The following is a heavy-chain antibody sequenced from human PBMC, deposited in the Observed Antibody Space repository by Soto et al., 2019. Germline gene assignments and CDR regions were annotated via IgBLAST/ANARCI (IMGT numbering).Heavy chain of an antibody. V-gene: IGHV3-33*01. J-gene: IGHJ4*02. CDR2: IWYDGSNK. CDR1: GFTFSSYG. Sequence: QVQLVESGGGVVQPGRSLRLSCAASGFTFSSYGMHWVRQAPGKGLEWVAVIWYDGSNKYYADSVKGRFTISRDNSKNTLYLQMNRLRAEDTAVYYCARDLTFGGVIALLDYWGQGTLVTVSS. D-gene: IGHD3-16*02. CDR3: ARDLTFGGVIALLDY.